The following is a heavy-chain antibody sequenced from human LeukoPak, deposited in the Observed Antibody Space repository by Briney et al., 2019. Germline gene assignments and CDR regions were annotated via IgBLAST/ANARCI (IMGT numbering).Heavy chain of an antibody. CDR3: AKEFNDILTGYYKVDAFDI. Sequence: GGTLRLSCAASGFTFSSYGMSWVRQAPGKGLEWVSAISGSGGSTYYADSVKGRFTISRDNSKNTLYLQMNSLRAEDTAVYCCAKEFNDILTGYYKVDAFDIWGQGTMVTVSS. CDR2: ISGSGGST. J-gene: IGHJ3*02. D-gene: IGHD3-9*01. V-gene: IGHV3-23*01. CDR1: GFTFSSYG.